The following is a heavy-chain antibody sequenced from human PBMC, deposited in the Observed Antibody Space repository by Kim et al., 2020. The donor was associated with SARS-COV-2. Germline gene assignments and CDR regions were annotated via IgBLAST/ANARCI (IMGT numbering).Heavy chain of an antibody. CDR3: ARDYFDY. Sequence: HSGSTNYNPSLKSRVTISVDTSKNQFSLKLSSVTAADTAVYYCARDYFDYWGQGTLVTVSS. J-gene: IGHJ4*02. CDR2: HSGST. V-gene: IGHV4-34*01.